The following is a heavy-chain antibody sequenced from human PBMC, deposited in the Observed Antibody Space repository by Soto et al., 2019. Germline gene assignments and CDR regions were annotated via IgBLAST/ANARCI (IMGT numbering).Heavy chain of an antibody. J-gene: IGHJ4*02. CDR2: IYYSGST. D-gene: IGHD1-7*01. CDR1: GGSISSGDYY. CDR3: ARAGAELGDRWYFDY. V-gene: IGHV4-30-4*01. Sequence: QMQLQESGPGLVKPSQTLSLTCTVSGGSISSGDYYWSWIRQPPGKGLEWIGYIYYSGSTYYNPSLKSRVTISVDTSKNQFSLKLSSVTAADTAVYYCARAGAELGDRWYFDYWGQGTLVTVSS.